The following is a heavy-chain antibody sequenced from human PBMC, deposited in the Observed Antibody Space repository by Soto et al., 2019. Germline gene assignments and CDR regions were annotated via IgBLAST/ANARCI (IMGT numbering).Heavy chain of an antibody. J-gene: IGHJ6*02. CDR1: GFTFSDYA. CDR3: ARVAVTYTRFYGIDV. CDR2: ISYDGNYQ. D-gene: IGHD6-19*01. Sequence: PGGSLRLSCTASGFTFSDYAMHWFRQAPGKGLEWLAVISYDGNYQLYADSVKGRSTISRDNSKNTLYLHMSSLRTEDTAVFYCARVAVTYTRFYGIDVWGQGTTVTVSS. V-gene: IGHV3-30-3*01.